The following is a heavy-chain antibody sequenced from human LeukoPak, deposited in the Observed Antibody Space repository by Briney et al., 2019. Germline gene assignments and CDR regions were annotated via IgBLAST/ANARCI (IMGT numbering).Heavy chain of an antibody. CDR1: GYTFTNYA. CDR2: ISAYHGNT. Sequence: ASVKVSCKASGYTFTNYAMHWVRQAPGQRLEWMGWISAYHGNTNYAQKLQGRVTMTRDTSISTAYMELSRLRSDDTAVYYCARAGVWDYSDSSGYHNGAFDIWGQGTMVTVSS. V-gene: IGHV1-3*01. CDR3: ARAGVWDYSDSSGYHNGAFDI. J-gene: IGHJ3*02. D-gene: IGHD3-22*01.